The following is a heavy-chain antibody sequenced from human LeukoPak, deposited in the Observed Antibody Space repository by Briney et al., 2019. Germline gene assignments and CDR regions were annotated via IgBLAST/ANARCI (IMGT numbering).Heavy chain of an antibody. V-gene: IGHV4-34*01. CDR2: INHSGST. CDR3: ARGGYVSWIQLWSRGFDY. Sequence: PSETLSLTCAVYGGSFSSYYWSWIRQPPGKGLEWIGEINHSGSTNYNPSLKSRVTISVDTSKNQFSLKLSSVTAADTAVYYCARGGYVSWIQLWSRGFDYWGQGTLVTVSS. J-gene: IGHJ4*02. CDR1: GGSFSSYY. D-gene: IGHD5-18*01.